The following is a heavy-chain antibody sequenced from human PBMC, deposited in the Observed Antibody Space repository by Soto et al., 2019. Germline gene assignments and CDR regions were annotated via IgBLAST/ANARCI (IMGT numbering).Heavy chain of an antibody. CDR2: INPNSGGT. CDR3: ARVGAAAYYYYYGMDV. Sequence: ASVKVSCKASGYTFTGYYMHRVRQAPGQGLEWMGWINPNSGGTNYAQKFQGWVTMTRDTSISTAYMELSRLRSEDTAVYYCARVGAAAYYYYYGMDVWGQGTTVTVSS. J-gene: IGHJ6*02. D-gene: IGHD6-13*01. V-gene: IGHV1-2*04. CDR1: GYTFTGYY.